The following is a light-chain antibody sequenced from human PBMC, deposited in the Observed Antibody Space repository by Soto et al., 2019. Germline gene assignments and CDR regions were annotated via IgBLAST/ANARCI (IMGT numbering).Light chain of an antibody. J-gene: IGKJ2*01. V-gene: IGKV1-5*03. CDR1: QSVGHW. Sequence: DIQMTQSPSTLSAYVRDRVTISCRASQSVGHWLAWYQQKPGKAPKLLIYKASTLESGVPSRFSGSGFGTEFTLTISSLQPDDFATYYCQHYTTYPYTFGQGSRLEI. CDR3: QHYTTYPYT. CDR2: KAS.